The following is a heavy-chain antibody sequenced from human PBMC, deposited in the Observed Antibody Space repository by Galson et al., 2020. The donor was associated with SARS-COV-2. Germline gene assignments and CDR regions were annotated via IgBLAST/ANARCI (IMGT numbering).Heavy chain of an antibody. V-gene: IGHV5-51*01. CDR1: GYSFSTYW. CDR2: IYPGDSDT. CDR3: ARQEDYSDSSGYYYYLDY. J-gene: IGHJ4*02. D-gene: IGHD3-22*01. Sequence: GESLKISCKGSGYSFSTYWIGWVRQMPGKGLEWMGIIYPGDSDTRYSPSFQGQVTISADKSISTAYLQWSSLKASDTAMYFGARQEDYSDSSGYYYYLDYWGQGTLVTVSS.